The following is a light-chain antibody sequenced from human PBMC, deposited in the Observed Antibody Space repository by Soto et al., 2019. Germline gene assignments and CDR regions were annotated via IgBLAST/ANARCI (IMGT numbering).Light chain of an antibody. Sequence: EIVLTQSPGTLSLSPGERATLSCRASQSVSSSYLAWYQQKPGQAPRLLIYGASSRATGIPDRFSGSGSGTDFTLTISILEPEDFAVYYCQQYGSSPPRYTFCQGTKLEIK. CDR3: QQYGSSPPRYT. CDR2: GAS. J-gene: IGKJ2*01. V-gene: IGKV3-20*01. CDR1: QSVSSSY.